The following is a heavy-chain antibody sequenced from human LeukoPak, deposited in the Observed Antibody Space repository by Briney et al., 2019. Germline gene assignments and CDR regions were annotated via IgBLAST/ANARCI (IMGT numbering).Heavy chain of an antibody. CDR3: ARTNYYGSGSYYPAFDY. Sequence: SETLSLTCTVSGGSISSSSYYWGWIRQPPGKGLEWIGSIYHSGSTYYNPSLKSRVTISVDRSKNQFSLKLSSVTAADTAVYYCARTNYYGSGSYYPAFDYWGQGTLVTVSS. D-gene: IGHD3-10*01. CDR1: GGSISSSSYY. V-gene: IGHV4-39*07. CDR2: IYHSGST. J-gene: IGHJ4*02.